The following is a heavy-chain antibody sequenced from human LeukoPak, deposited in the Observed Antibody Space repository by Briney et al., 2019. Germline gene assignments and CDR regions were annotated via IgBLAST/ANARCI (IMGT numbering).Heavy chain of an antibody. D-gene: IGHD3-22*01. Sequence: GGSLRLSCAASGFTFSDYYMSWIRQAPGKGLEWVSYISSSGSTIYYADSVKGRFTISRDNAKNSLYLQMNSLRAEDTAVYYCARELAYDSSGYEGHYFDYWGQGTLVTVSS. CDR1: GFTFSDYY. CDR3: ARELAYDSSGYEGHYFDY. V-gene: IGHV3-11*04. J-gene: IGHJ4*02. CDR2: ISSSGSTI.